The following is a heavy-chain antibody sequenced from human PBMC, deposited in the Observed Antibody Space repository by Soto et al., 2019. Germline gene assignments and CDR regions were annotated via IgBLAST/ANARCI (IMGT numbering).Heavy chain of an antibody. Sequence: SVKVSCKASGGTFSNYAISWVRQAPGQGLEWMGGIIPIFGTANYAQKFQGRVTITADKSTSTAYMELSSLRSEDTAVYYCARSPWSAPPSLIFDYWGQGTLVTVSS. CDR2: IIPIFGTA. J-gene: IGHJ4*02. D-gene: IGHD3-3*01. V-gene: IGHV1-69*06. CDR3: ARSPWSAPPSLIFDY. CDR1: GGTFSNYA.